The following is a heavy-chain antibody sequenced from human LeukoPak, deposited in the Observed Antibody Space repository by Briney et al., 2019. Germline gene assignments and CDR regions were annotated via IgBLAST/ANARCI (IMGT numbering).Heavy chain of an antibody. Sequence: PGGSPRLSCAASGFTFSSYGMHWVRQAPGKGLEWVAVISYDGSNKYYADSVKGRFTISRDNSKNTLDLQMNSLRAEDTAVYYCAKSGYQLLAGNWFDPWGQGTLVTVSS. D-gene: IGHD2-2*01. V-gene: IGHV3-30*18. J-gene: IGHJ5*02. CDR2: ISYDGSNK. CDR3: AKSGYQLLAGNWFDP. CDR1: GFTFSSYG.